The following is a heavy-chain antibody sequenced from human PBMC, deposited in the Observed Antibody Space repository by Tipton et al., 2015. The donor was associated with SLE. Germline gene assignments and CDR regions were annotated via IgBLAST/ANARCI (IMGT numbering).Heavy chain of an antibody. CDR3: ARSGYARGSFFHH. CDR1: AGSFSGYY. V-gene: IGHV4-34*01. Sequence: TLSLTCAVSAGSFSGYYWSWIRQSPVRGLEWIGEINHSGSPNYNPSLKSPLTITVHTSKNQFSLKLNSVTAADTAMYYCARSGYARGSFFHHWGQGTRVTVSS. CDR2: INHSGSP. D-gene: IGHD5-12*01. J-gene: IGHJ1*01.